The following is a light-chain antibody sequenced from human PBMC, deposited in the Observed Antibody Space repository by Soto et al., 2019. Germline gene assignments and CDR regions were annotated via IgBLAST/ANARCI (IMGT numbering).Light chain of an antibody. J-gene: IGKJ5*01. CDR3: QQRSNWPIT. CDR1: QNISSY. CDR2: DAS. V-gene: IGKV3-11*01. Sequence: VGFPLSPASLSLSPGKRATLSCKASQNISSYLTWYQQKPGQAPRLLIYDASNRATGIPARFSGSGSGTDFTLTISSLEPEDFAVYYCQQRSNWPITFGQGTRLEIK.